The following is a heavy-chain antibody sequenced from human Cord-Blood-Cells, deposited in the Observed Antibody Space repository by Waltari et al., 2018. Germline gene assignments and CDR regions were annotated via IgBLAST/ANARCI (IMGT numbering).Heavy chain of an antibody. V-gene: IGHV4-34*01. Sequence: TCAVYGGSFSGYYWSWIRQPPGKGLEWIGEINHSGSTNYNPSLKSRVTISVDTSKNQFSLKLSSVTAADTAVYYCARVQGGYSDYWGQGTLVTVSS. CDR2: INHSGST. D-gene: IGHD5-18*01. J-gene: IGHJ4*02. CDR3: ARVQGGYSDY. CDR1: GGSFSGYY.